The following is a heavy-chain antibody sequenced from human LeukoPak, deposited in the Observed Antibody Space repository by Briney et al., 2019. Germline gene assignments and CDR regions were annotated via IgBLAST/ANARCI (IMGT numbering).Heavy chain of an antibody. V-gene: IGHV4-4*07. Sequence: PSETLSFTCIVSGGSISSSYWSWIRQPAGKGLEWIGHIYTSGSTNYNPSLKSRVTMSVDTSKNQFSLKLSSVTAADTAVYYCARSDTHHIHSSSWHFDYWGQGTLVTVSS. CDR3: ARSDTHHIHSSSWHFDY. D-gene: IGHD6-13*01. CDR1: GGSISSSY. J-gene: IGHJ4*02. CDR2: IYTSGST.